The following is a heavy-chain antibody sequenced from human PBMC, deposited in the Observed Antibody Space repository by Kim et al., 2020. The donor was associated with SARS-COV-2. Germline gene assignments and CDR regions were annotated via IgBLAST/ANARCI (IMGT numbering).Heavy chain of an antibody. V-gene: IGHV3-30*18. Sequence: GGSLRLSCAASGFTFSSYGMHWVRQAPGKGLEWVAVISYDGSDKYFADSVKGRFTISRDNSKNTLYLQINSLRAEDTAVYYCAKDTISNYYYSGSFYGPGSWGQGTLVTVSS. CDR2: ISYDGSDK. J-gene: IGHJ5*02. CDR3: AKDTISNYYYSGSFYGPGS. CDR1: GFTFSSYG. D-gene: IGHD3-10*01.